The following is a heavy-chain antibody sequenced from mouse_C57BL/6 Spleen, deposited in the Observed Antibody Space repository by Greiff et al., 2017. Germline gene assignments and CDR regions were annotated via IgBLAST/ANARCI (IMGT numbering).Heavy chain of an antibody. J-gene: IGHJ3*01. D-gene: IGHD2-4*01. Sequence: QVQLQQPGAELVKPGASVKVSCKASGYTFTSYWMHWVQQRPGQGLEWIGRIHPSDSGTNYNQKFKGKATLTVDKSYSKSYMQISSLTSEDSAVYYCANYDYDGFAYWGQGTLVTVSA. CDR1: GYTFTSYW. V-gene: IGHV1-74*01. CDR2: IHPSDSGT. CDR3: ANYDYDGFAY.